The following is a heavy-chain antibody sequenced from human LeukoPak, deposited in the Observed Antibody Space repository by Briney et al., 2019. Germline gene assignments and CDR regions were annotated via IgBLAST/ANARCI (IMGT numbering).Heavy chain of an antibody. Sequence: GGSLRLSCATSGFTLTSYAMSWVRQAPGMGLEWVSVISSGGSAYYIDSVKGRFTISRDNSKSTLYLQMNSLRADDTAVYYCAKAWYCTSASCYSGFHFDHWGQGTLVSVSS. CDR3: AKAWYCTSASCYSGFHFDH. D-gene: IGHD2-15*01. CDR2: ISSGGSA. V-gene: IGHV3-23*05. J-gene: IGHJ4*02. CDR1: GFTLTSYA.